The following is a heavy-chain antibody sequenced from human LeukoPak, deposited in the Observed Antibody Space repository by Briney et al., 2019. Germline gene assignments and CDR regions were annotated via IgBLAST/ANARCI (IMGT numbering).Heavy chain of an antibody. Sequence: PSETLSLTCAVYGGSFSGYYWSWIRQPPGKGLEWIGEINHSGSTNYNPSLKSRVTISVDKSKNQFSLKLSSVTAADTAVYYCARTYSSTSLSFDPWGQGTLVTVSS. D-gene: IGHD6-13*01. CDR3: ARTYSSTSLSFDP. CDR1: GGSFSGYY. CDR2: INHSGST. J-gene: IGHJ5*02. V-gene: IGHV4-34*01.